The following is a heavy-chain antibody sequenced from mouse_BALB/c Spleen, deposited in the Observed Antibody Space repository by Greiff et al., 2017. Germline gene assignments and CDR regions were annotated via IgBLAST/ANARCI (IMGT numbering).Heavy chain of an antibody. V-gene: IGHV3-2*02. Sequence: DVKLQESGPGLVKPSQSLSLTCTVTGYSITSDYAWNWIRQFPGNKLEWMGYISYSGSTSYNPSLKSRISITRDTSKNQFFLQLNSVTTEDTATYYCATTTALAYWGQGTLVTVSA. CDR1: GYSITSDYA. CDR2: ISYSGST. CDR3: ATTTALAY. D-gene: IGHD1-2*01. J-gene: IGHJ3*01.